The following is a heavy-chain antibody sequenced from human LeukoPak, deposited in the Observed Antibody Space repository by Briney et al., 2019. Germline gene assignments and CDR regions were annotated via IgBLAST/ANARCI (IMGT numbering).Heavy chain of an antibody. CDR3: AGAYSAYDPFDY. Sequence: GGSLRLSCAASGFTFSNYWMHWVRQAPGKGLVWVSRLNADGNSITYADSVRGRFTISRDNAKNTVHLHMNRLKVEDTAIYFCAGAYSAYDPFDYWGQRTLVTVSS. CDR1: GFTFSNYW. V-gene: IGHV3-74*01. D-gene: IGHD5-12*01. CDR2: LNADGNSI. J-gene: IGHJ4*02.